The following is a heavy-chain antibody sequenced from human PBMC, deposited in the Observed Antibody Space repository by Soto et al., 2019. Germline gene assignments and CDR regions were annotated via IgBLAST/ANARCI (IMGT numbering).Heavy chain of an antibody. V-gene: IGHV3-66*01. CDR3: ARVKYGSGSYLDY. J-gene: IGHJ4*02. CDR2: IYSGSST. D-gene: IGHD3-10*01. CDR1: GVTVSSNY. Sequence: PGGCLRISCAASGVTVSSNYMSWVRQAPGKGLEWVSVIYSGSSTYDADSVKGRFTISRDNSKNTLYLQMNSLRVEDTAVYYCARVKYGSGSYLDYWGQGTLVTVSS.